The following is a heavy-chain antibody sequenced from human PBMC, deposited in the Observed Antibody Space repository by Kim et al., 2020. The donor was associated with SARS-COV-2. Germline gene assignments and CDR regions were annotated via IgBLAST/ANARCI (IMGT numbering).Heavy chain of an antibody. V-gene: IGHV4-34*01. J-gene: IGHJ1*01. Sequence: SETLSLTCAVSGGSLIGYYWAWIRQTPGKGLEWIGEVTHGGSTNSRPYLKDRVSISVDMAQRHFSLKLASVTAAAPGVYFCARALDSTGFYNWGQGTQVT. CDR1: GGSLIGYY. CDR2: VTHGGST. D-gene: IGHD3-22*01. CDR3: ARALDSTGFYN.